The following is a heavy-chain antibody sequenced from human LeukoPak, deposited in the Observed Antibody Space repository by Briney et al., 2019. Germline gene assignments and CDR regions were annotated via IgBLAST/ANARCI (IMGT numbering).Heavy chain of an antibody. J-gene: IGHJ4*02. CDR1: GITFSDYA. D-gene: IGHD3-3*01. V-gene: IGHV3-23*01. CDR2: ISGSGAST. CDR3: AKGTTIFGVDTEFDY. Sequence: GGSLRLSCAASGITFSDYAMSWVRQAPGKGLEWVSSISGSGASTYYAESVKGRFTISRDNSKNTLYLQMNSLRAEDTAVYYCAKGTTIFGVDTEFDYWGQGTLVTVSS.